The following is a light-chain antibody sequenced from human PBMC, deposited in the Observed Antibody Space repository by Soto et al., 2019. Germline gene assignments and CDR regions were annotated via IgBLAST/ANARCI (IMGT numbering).Light chain of an antibody. V-gene: IGLV1-40*01. Sequence: QSFLAQPPSVSGSPGQKVTISCTASSSNIGAGYDLHWYQQLPGTAPKLLLYGNINRPSGVPDRFSGSKSVTSASLAITGLQAEDEADYYCQSYDSSLSAYVFGTGTKV. CDR1: SSNIGAGYD. CDR2: GNI. J-gene: IGLJ1*01. CDR3: QSYDSSLSAYV.